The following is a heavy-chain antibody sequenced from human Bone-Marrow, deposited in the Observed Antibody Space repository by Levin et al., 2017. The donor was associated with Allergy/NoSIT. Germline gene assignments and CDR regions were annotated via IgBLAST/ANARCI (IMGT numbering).Heavy chain of an antibody. J-gene: IGHJ4*02. CDR1: GGSFSHLL. CDR3: ATHVTDVEDY. V-gene: IGHV1-69*13. Sequence: SVKVSCKASGGSFSHLLFNWVRQAPGQGLEWMGGIMPVSGTPNYAQRFKGRVTFTADESTTTAYMELSSLRSDDTAVYYCATHVTDVEDYWGQGTLVTVSA. CDR2: IMPVSGTP. D-gene: IGHD2-21*02.